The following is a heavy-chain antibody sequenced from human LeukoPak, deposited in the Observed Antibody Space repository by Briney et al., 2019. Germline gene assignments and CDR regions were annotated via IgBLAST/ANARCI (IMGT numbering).Heavy chain of an antibody. Sequence: GGSLRLSCEASGFTFDDYGMSWVRQPPGKGLEWVSTLSGSGITTYYADSVKGRFTISRDNSKNTLYLQMNSLRAEDTAVYYCAKGIYSSGWSYFDYWGHGTLVTVSS. D-gene: IGHD6-19*01. V-gene: IGHV3-23*01. CDR3: AKGIYSSGWSYFDY. CDR1: GFTFDDYG. J-gene: IGHJ4*01. CDR2: LSGSGITT.